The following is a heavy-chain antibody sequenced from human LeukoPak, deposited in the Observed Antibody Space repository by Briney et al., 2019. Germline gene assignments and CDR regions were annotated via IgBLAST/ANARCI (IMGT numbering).Heavy chain of an antibody. CDR3: ARDSYSSNWGGYFDY. D-gene: IGHD6-13*01. Sequence: GGALRLSCAASGFTFSSYAMHWVRQAPGKGLEGVAVISYDGSNKYYADSVKGRFTISRDNSKNTLYLQMNSLRAEDTAVYYCARDSYSSNWGGYFDYWGQGTLVTVSS. J-gene: IGHJ4*02. CDR2: ISYDGSNK. CDR1: GFTFSSYA. V-gene: IGHV3-30-3*01.